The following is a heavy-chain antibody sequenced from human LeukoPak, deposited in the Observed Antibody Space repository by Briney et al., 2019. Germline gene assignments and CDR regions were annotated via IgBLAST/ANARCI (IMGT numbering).Heavy chain of an antibody. CDR1: GFTFSTYT. CDR2: ISSRSSYI. V-gene: IGHV3-21*03. CDR3: TSSTGFGKYFDY. J-gene: IGHJ4*02. D-gene: IGHD6-6*01. Sequence: GGSLRLSCAASGFTFSTYTMNWVRQAPGKGLEWVSSISSRSSYIYYADSVKGRFTISRDNAKNSVYLQVNSLRAEDTAVYYCTSSTGFGKYFDYWGRGILVTVSS.